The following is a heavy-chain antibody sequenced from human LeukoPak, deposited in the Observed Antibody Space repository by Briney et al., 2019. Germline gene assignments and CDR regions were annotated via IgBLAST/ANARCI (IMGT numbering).Heavy chain of an antibody. CDR3: ARGRGSYYYDSSGYYAGY. Sequence: KPSEALSLTCAVYGGSFSGYYWSWIRQPPGKGLEWIGEINHSGSTNYNPSLKSRVTISVDTSKNQFSLKLSSVTAADTAVYYCARGRGSYYYDSSGYYAGYWGQGTLVTVSS. CDR2: INHSGST. D-gene: IGHD3-22*01. CDR1: GGSFSGYY. J-gene: IGHJ4*02. V-gene: IGHV4-34*01.